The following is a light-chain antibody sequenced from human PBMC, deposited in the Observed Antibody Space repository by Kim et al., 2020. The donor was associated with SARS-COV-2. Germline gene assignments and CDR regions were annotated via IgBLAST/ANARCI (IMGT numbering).Light chain of an antibody. CDR2: EVN. CDR3: TSYAASNSLV. Sequence: GQSVAISCIGTRSDVGGYNSVSWYQQHPGKAPKLVIYEVNKRPSGVPDRFSGSKSGNTASLTVSGLQADDEADYYCTSYAASNSLVFGGGTQLTVL. J-gene: IGLJ3*02. CDR1: RSDVGGYNS. V-gene: IGLV2-8*01.